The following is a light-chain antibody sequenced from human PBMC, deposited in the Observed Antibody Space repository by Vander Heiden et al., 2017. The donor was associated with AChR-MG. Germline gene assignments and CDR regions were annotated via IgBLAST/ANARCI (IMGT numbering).Light chain of an antibody. J-gene: IGLJ3*02. CDR1: KIGGKK. CDR3: QVWDSSTVV. V-gene: IGLV3-9*01. Sequence: SYEVTQPLSVSVALGQTAKITCGGNKIGGKKVHWYQQKPGQAPILVIFRDNNRPSGIPDRFSGSNSVNTATLTISRVQAGEEADYYCQVWDSSTVVFGGGTKLTVL. CDR2: RDN.